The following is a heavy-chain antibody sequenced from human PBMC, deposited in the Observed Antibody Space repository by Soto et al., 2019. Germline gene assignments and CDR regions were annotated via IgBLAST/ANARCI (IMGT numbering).Heavy chain of an antibody. Sequence: ASVKVYCKASGYTCTSYGISWVRQAPGQGREWMGCNSAYTGNTNYAQKLKGRVTMTTDTSTSTTYMELMSLRSEDTAVYYCARSSVGVFGIIIECSNCLAPWCRGSLVPVSS. CDR1: GYTCTSYG. D-gene: IGHD2-15*01. V-gene: IGHV1-18*04. CDR3: ARSSVGVFGIIIECSNCLAP. J-gene: IGHJ5*02. CDR2: NSAYTGNT.